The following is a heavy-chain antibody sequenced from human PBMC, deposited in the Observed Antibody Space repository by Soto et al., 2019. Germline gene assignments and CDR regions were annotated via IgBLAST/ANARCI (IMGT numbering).Heavy chain of an antibody. CDR2: IYYSGST. J-gene: IGHJ4*02. V-gene: IGHV4-39*01. Sequence: SESLSLTCTVSGGSICGSSYYWGWIRQPPGKGLEWIGSIYYSGSTYYNPSLKSRVTISVDTSKNQFSLKLSSVTAADTAVYYCASDDCSGGSCYSGVNFDYWGQGTLVTVSS. CDR3: ASDDCSGGSCYSGVNFDY. D-gene: IGHD2-15*01. CDR1: GGSICGSSYY.